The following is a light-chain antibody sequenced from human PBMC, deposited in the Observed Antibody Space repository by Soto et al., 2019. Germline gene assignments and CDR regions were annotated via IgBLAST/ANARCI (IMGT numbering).Light chain of an antibody. CDR2: EVS. Sequence: QSVLTQPPSASGSPGQSVTISCTGTSSDVGGYNYVSWYQQHPGKAPKLMIYEVSKRPSGVPDRFSGSKSGNTASLTVSGLXAEDEADYYCSSYAGSNNFVFGTGTKV. J-gene: IGLJ1*01. CDR3: SSYAGSNNFV. V-gene: IGLV2-8*01. CDR1: SSDVGGYNY.